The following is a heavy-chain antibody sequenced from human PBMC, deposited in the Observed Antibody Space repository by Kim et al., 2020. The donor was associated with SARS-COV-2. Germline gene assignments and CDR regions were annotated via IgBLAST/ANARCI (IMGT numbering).Heavy chain of an antibody. V-gene: IGHV1-69*13. Sequence: SVKVSCKASGGTFSSYAISWVRQAPGQGLEWMGGIIPIFGTANYAQKLQGRVTITADESTSTAYMELSSLRSEDTAVYYCARVNINLSHYYDSSENYYGMDVWGQGTTVTVSS. CDR2: IIPIFGTA. J-gene: IGHJ6*02. D-gene: IGHD3-22*01. CDR3: ARVNINLSHYYDSSENYYGMDV. CDR1: GGTFSSYA.